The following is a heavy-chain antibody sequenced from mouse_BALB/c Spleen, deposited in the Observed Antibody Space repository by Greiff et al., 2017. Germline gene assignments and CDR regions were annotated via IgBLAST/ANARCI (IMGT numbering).Heavy chain of an antibody. CDR1: GYTFTDYA. CDR3: ARGGTTEGGYFDY. V-gene: IGHV1S137*01. CDR2: ISTYYGDA. J-gene: IGHJ2*01. D-gene: IGHD1-1*01. Sequence: QVQLQQSGAELVRPGVSVKISCKGSGYTFTDYAMHWVKQSHAKSLEWIGVISTYYGDASYNQKFKGKATMTVDKSSSTAYMELARLTSEDSAIYYCARGGTTEGGYFDYWGQGTTLTVSS.